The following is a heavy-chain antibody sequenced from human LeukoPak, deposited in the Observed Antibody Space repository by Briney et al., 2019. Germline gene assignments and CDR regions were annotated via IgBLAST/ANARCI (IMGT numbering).Heavy chain of an antibody. CDR2: GFYGGSA. CDR1: GVSVNSGDYY. J-gene: IGHJ4*02. D-gene: IGHD2-2*01. Sequence: SETLSLTCTVSGVSVNSGDYYWGWIRQAPGKGLEWIGSGFYGGSAHYNPSLKSRATISVDTSKNQFSLKLSSVTAADAAMYYCARQFATASADTRGYFDFWGQGTVVTVSS. CDR3: ARQFATASADTRGYFDF. V-gene: IGHV4-39*01.